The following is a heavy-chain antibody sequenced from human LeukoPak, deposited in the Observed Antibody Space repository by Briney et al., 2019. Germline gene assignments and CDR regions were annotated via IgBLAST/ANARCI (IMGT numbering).Heavy chain of an antibody. J-gene: IGHJ4*02. D-gene: IGHD1-26*01. CDR2: ICYSGST. CDR3: ARDPDRYSGSYYFDY. V-gene: IGHV4-39*07. Sequence: SETLSLTCTVSGGSISSSSYYWGWIRQPPGKGLEWIGSICYSGSTYYNPSLKSRVTISVDTSKNQFSLKLSSVTAADTAVYYCARDPDRYSGSYYFDYWGQGTLVTVSS. CDR1: GGSISSSSYY.